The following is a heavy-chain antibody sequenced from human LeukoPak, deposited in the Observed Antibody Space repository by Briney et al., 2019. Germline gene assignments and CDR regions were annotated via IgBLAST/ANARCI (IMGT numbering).Heavy chain of an antibody. V-gene: IGHV3-23*01. D-gene: IGHD2/OR15-2a*01. CDR3: ATYRQVLLSFES. CDR1: GFTFSTFA. Sequence: GGSLRLSCEASGFTFSTFAMIWVRQPPGKGLEWVSSIYPSGGEIHYADSVRGRFTISRDNSKSTLSLQMNSLRAEDTAIYYCATYRQVLLSFESWGQGTLVTVSS. J-gene: IGHJ4*02. CDR2: IYPSGGEI.